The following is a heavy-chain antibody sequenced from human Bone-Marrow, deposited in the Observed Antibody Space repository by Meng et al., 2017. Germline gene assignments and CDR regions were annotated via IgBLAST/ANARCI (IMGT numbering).Heavy chain of an antibody. CDR3: ARDIRQGGNIWFDP. V-gene: IGHV4-31*01. CDR1: GGSISSGGYF. Sequence: QVLRREPGPGLVKPSQPCALTCSVSGGSISSGGYFWSWIRQHPGKGLEWIGYIYYSGTTYYNPSLSSLVTISVDTSKNQFSLNLSSVTAADTAVYYCARDIRQGGNIWFDPWGQGTLVTVSS. J-gene: IGHJ5*02. CDR2: IYYSGTT. D-gene: IGHD3-16*01.